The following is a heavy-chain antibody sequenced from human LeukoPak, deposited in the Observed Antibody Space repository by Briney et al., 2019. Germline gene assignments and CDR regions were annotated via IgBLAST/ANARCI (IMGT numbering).Heavy chain of an antibody. CDR3: AKDSGFWSGYGDY. D-gene: IGHD3-3*01. CDR1: GFTFSSYG. CDR2: IRYDGSNK. Sequence: PGRSLRLSCAASGFTFSSYGMHWVRQAPGKGLEWVAFIRYDGSNKYYADSVKGRFTISRDNSKNTLYLQMNSLRAEDTAVYYCAKDSGFWSGYGDYWGQGTLVTVSS. J-gene: IGHJ4*02. V-gene: IGHV3-30*02.